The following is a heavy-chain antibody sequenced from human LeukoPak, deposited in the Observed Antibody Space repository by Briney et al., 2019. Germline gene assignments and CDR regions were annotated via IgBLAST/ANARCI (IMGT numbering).Heavy chain of an antibody. Sequence: ASVKVSCKASGGTFSSYAISWVRQAPGQGLDWMGRISPHFGTANYAQKFQDRVTTTTDESTSTAYMELSSLRADDTAMNDCARDHYSNYDGFDYWAQSTVVTVSS. V-gene: IGHV1-69*05. CDR1: GGTFSSYA. J-gene: IGHJ4*02. CDR3: ARDHYSNYDGFDY. CDR2: ISPHFGTA. D-gene: IGHD4-11*01.